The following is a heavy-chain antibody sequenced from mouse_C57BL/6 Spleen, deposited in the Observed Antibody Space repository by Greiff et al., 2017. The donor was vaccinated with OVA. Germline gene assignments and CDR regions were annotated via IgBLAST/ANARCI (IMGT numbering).Heavy chain of an antibody. J-gene: IGHJ3*01. Sequence: QVQLQQSGAELVRPGASVKLSCKASGYTFTDYYINWVKQRPGQGLEWIARIYPGSGNTYYNEKFKGKATLTAEKSSSTAYMQLSSLTSEDSAVYFCASHGYDEGLAYWGQGTLVTVSA. CDR1: GYTFTDYY. V-gene: IGHV1-76*01. CDR2: IYPGSGNT. CDR3: ASHGYDEGLAY. D-gene: IGHD2-2*01.